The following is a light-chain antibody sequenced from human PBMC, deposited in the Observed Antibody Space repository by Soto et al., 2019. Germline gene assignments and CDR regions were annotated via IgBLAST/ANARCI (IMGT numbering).Light chain of an antibody. Sequence: EIVLTQSPATLSLSPGERATLSCRASQSVSSYLAWYQQKPGQAPRLLIYDTSNRAPGIPARFSGSGSGTDVTLTISSLEPEDFGVYFCQQRTKFLWTFGQGTKVDI. CDR3: QQRTKFLWT. V-gene: IGKV3-11*01. CDR2: DTS. J-gene: IGKJ1*01. CDR1: QSVSSY.